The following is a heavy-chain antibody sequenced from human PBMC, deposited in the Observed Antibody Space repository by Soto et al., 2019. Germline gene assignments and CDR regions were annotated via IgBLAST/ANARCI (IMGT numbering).Heavy chain of an antibody. CDR3: AKEPVSITIFGVNGMDV. D-gene: IGHD3-3*01. CDR2: IYYSGST. J-gene: IGHJ6*02. CDR1: GGSISSGDYY. V-gene: IGHV4-30-4*01. Sequence: SETLSLTCTVSGGSISSGDYYWSWIRQPPGKGLEWIGYIYYSGSTYYNPSLKSRVTISVDTSKDQFSLKLSSVTAADTAVYYCAKEPVSITIFGVNGMDVWGQGTTVTVSS.